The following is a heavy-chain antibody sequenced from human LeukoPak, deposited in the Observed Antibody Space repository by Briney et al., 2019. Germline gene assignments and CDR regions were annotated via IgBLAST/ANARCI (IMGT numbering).Heavy chain of an antibody. Sequence: ASVKVSCKASRGTFSSYAISWVRQAPGQGLEWMGRIIPIFGTATYAQKFQGRVTITADESTSTACMELSSLRSEDTAVYYCARDNSVRDEAWWFNPWGQGTLVTVSS. CDR1: RGTFSSYA. CDR2: IIPIFGTA. V-gene: IGHV1-69*13. D-gene: IGHD5-24*01. J-gene: IGHJ5*02. CDR3: ARDNSVRDEAWWFNP.